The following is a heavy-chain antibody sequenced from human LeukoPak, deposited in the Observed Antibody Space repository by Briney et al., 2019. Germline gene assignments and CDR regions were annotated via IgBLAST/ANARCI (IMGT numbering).Heavy chain of an antibody. CDR2: MNPNSGNT. V-gene: IGHV1-8*01. Sequence: ASVKVSCKASGYTFTNYDINWVRQATGQGLEWMGWMNPNSGNTGYAQKLQGRVTMTTDTSTSTAYMELRSLRSDDTAVYYCARDRERGWYSFDYWGQGTLVTVSS. CDR1: GYTFTNYD. J-gene: IGHJ4*02. CDR3: ARDRERGWYSFDY. D-gene: IGHD6-19*01.